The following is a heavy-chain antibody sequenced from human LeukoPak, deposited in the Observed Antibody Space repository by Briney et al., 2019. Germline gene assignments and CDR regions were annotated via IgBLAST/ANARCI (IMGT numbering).Heavy chain of an antibody. V-gene: IGHV4-30-2*01. CDR3: ARDVSGPNWFDP. Sequence: SETLSLTCAVSGGSISSGGYSWSWIRQPPGKGLEWIGYIYHSGSTYYNPSLKSRVTISVDRSKNQFSLKLSSVTAADTAVYYCARDVSGPNWFDPWGQGTLVTVSS. J-gene: IGHJ5*02. D-gene: IGHD5/OR15-5a*01. CDR1: GGSISSGGYS. CDR2: IYHSGST.